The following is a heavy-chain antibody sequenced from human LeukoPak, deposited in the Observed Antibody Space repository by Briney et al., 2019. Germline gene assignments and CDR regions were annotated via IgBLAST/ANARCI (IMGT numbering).Heavy chain of an antibody. CDR1: GDSINSYY. CDR2: ISYRGST. V-gene: IGHV4-59*01. D-gene: IGHD3-3*01. CDR3: ARDVGLWSDYDRWFDP. Sequence: SETLSLTCTVSGDSINSYYWSWIRQPPGKGLEWIGCISYRGSTNYNPSLKSRATISIDTSKNEFSLRLTSVTAADTAFYFCARDVGLWSDYDRWFDPWGQGILVTVSS. J-gene: IGHJ5*02.